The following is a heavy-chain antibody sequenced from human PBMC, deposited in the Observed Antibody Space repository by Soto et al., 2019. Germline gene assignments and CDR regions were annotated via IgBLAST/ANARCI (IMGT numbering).Heavy chain of an antibody. D-gene: IGHD3-9*01. J-gene: IGHJ4*02. V-gene: IGHV1-2*02. CDR2: INPNSGGT. Sequence: ASVKVSCKASGYTFTGYYMHWVRQAPGQGLEWMGWINPNSGGTNYAQKFQGRVTMTRDTSISTAYMELSRLRSGDTAVYYCAREHYDILTGYYGLDYRGQGTLVTVSS. CDR3: AREHYDILTGYYGLDY. CDR1: GYTFTGYY.